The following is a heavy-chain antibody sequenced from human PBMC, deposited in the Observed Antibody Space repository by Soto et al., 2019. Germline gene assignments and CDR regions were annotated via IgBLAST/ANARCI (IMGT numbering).Heavy chain of an antibody. V-gene: IGHV3-23*01. CDR3: AKDRSSTSCYAFDY. CDR2: INSRGGST. Sequence: LRLSCAASGFTFSSYARSCVRQAPGKGLEWVSAINSRGGSTYYADSVKGRFTISRDSSKNTLYLQMNSLRAEDTAVYYCAKDRSSTSCYAFDYWGQGTLVTVSS. D-gene: IGHD2-2*01. CDR1: GFTFSSYA. J-gene: IGHJ4*02.